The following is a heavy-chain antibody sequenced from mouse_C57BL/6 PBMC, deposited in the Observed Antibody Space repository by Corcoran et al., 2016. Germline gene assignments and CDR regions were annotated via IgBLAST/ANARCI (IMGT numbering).Heavy chain of an antibody. CDR2: IYPRSGNT. CDR3: ARGAYYSNHYYAMDY. V-gene: IGHV1-81*01. D-gene: IGHD2-5*01. J-gene: IGHJ4*01. Sequence: QVQLQQSGAELARPGASVKLSCKASGYTFTSYGISWVKQRTGQGLEWIGEIYPRSGNTYYNEKFKGKATLTADKSSSTAYMELRSLTSEDSAVYFCARGAYYSNHYYAMDYWGQGTSVTVSS. CDR1: GYTFTSYG.